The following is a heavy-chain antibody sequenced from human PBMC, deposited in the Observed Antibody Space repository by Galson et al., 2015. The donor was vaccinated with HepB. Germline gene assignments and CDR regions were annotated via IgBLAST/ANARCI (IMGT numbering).Heavy chain of an antibody. Sequence: SLRLSCAASGFTFRDYAMSWFRQAPGKGLEWAGFIRTKAYGETTKYAASVKGRFTISKDDSKSIAYLQMNSLKTEDTAVYYCTRDGPPYYHDRRQSDYWGQRTLVTVSS. V-gene: IGHV3-49*03. CDR3: TRDGPPYYHDRRQSDY. CDR1: GFTFRDYA. CDR2: IRTKAYGETT. D-gene: IGHD3-22*01. J-gene: IGHJ4*02.